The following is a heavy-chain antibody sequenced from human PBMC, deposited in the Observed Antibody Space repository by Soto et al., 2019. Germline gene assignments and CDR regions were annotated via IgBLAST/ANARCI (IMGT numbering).Heavy chain of an antibody. CDR3: ARGYQPTRLFDY. J-gene: IGHJ4*02. V-gene: IGHV4-59*01. Sequence: SETLSLTCTVSGGSISDYYWSWIRQPPGKTLEWIGYIYYSGSTNYNASLKSRVSISIDTSKSQFSLNLNSVTAADTAVYYCARGYQPTRLFDYWGRGTLVTVSS. D-gene: IGHD2-2*01. CDR2: IYYSGST. CDR1: GGSISDYY.